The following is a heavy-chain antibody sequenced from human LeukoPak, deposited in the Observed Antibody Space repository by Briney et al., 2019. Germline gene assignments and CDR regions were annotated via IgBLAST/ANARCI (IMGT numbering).Heavy chain of an antibody. CDR3: ARDRDFWSGLDYYYYYMDV. D-gene: IGHD3-3*01. CDR1: GFTFSSYA. V-gene: IGHV3-30*04. Sequence: GGSLRLSCAASGFTFSSYAMHWVRQAPGKGLEWVAVISYDGSNKYYADSVKGRLTISRDNSKNTLYLQMNSLRAEDTAVYYCARDRDFWSGLDYYYYYMDVWGKGTTVTVSS. J-gene: IGHJ6*03. CDR2: ISYDGSNK.